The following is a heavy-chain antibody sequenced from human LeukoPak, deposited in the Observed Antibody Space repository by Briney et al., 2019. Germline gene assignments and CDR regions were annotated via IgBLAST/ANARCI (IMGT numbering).Heavy chain of an antibody. Sequence: PGGSLRLSCAASGFTFSSYAMHWVRQAPGKGLEWVAVISYDGSNKYYADSVKGRFTISRDNSKNTLYLQMNSLRAEDTAVYYCARDSAGGDQDYWGQGTLVTVSS. J-gene: IGHJ4*02. CDR2: ISYDGSNK. V-gene: IGHV3-30-3*01. CDR1: GFTFSSYA. CDR3: ARDSAGGDQDY. D-gene: IGHD2-21*02.